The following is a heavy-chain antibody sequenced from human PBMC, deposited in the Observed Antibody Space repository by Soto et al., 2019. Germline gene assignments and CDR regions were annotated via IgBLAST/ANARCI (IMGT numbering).Heavy chain of an antibody. Sequence: GASVKVSCKASGYTFTGYYMHWVRQAPGQGLEWMGWINPNSGGTNYAQKFQGWVTMTRDTSISTAYMELSRLRSDDTAVYYCARDQGGYSGYDYGFDYWGQGTLVTV. CDR1: GYTFTGYY. D-gene: IGHD5-12*01. CDR2: INPNSGGT. CDR3: ARDQGGYSGYDYGFDY. V-gene: IGHV1-2*04. J-gene: IGHJ4*02.